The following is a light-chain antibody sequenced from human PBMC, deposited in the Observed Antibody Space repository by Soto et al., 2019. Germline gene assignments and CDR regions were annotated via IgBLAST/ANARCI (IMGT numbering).Light chain of an antibody. CDR2: DAS. Sequence: EIVLTQSPATLSLSPGERATLSCRASQSVSSYLAWYQQKPGQAPRLLIYDASNRATGIPARFSGSGSGTDFTLTISSLVPEDFAVYYCQQRSNWPPYTFGQGTKVEIK. V-gene: IGKV3-11*01. CDR1: QSVSSY. CDR3: QQRSNWPPYT. J-gene: IGKJ2*01.